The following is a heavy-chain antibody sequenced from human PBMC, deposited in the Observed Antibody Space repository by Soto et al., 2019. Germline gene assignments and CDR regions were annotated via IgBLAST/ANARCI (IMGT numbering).Heavy chain of an antibody. CDR3: TRADFLRAA. Sequence: QVQLQESGPGLVKPSGTLSLTCNVSGVSIISSTWWTWVRQSPGRGLEWLGEIHHSGSANYNPSIKSGVSMSVDKSKNQFSLTLSPVTAADTAVYYCTRADFLRAALGQGILVTVSS. J-gene: IGHJ5*02. CDR2: IHHSGSA. D-gene: IGHD2-21*02. V-gene: IGHV4-4*02. CDR1: GVSIISSTW.